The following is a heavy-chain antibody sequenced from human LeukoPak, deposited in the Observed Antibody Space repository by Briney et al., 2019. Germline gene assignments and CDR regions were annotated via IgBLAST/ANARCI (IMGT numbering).Heavy chain of an antibody. CDR2: IYPGDSDT. D-gene: IGHD6-19*01. CDR3: ARRPRRDSSGWYFDY. J-gene: IGHJ4*02. CDR1: GYRFTSYW. V-gene: IGHV5-51*01. Sequence: GGSLKISCKGSGYRFTSYWIGWVRQMPGKGLEWMGIIYPGDSDTRYSPSFKGQFTISADKSISTAYLQWSSLKASDTAMYYCARRPRRDSSGWYFDYWGQGTLVTVSS.